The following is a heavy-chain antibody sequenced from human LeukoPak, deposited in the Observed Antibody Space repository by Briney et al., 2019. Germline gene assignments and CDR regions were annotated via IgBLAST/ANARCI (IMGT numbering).Heavy chain of an antibody. D-gene: IGHD3-3*01. J-gene: IGHJ4*02. CDR1: GFTVSSNY. CDR2: ISGSGGST. V-gene: IGHV3-23*01. CDR3: AKFGVLRFLEWQQDFDY. Sequence: GGSLRLSCAASGFTVSSNYMSWVRQAPGKGLEWVSAISGSGGSTYYADSVKGRFTISRDNSKNTLYLQMNSLRAEDTAVYYCAKFGVLRFLEWQQDFDYWGQGTLVTVSS.